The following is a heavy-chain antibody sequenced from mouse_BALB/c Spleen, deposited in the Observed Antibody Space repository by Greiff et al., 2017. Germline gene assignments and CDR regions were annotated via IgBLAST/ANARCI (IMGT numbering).Heavy chain of an antibody. V-gene: IGHV7-3*02. J-gene: IGHJ3*01. D-gene: IGHD2-4*01. CDR1: GFTFTDYY. Sequence: EVKLVESGGGLVQPGGSLRLSCATSGFTFTDYYMSWVRQPPGKALEWLGFIRNKANGYTTEYSASVKGRFTISRDNSQSILYLQMNTLRAEDSATYYCARDMDDYFAWFAYWGQGTLVTVSA. CDR2: IRNKANGYTT. CDR3: ARDMDDYFAWFAY.